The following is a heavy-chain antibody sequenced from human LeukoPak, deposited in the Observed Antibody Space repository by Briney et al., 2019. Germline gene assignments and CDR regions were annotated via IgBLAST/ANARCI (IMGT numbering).Heavy chain of an antibody. D-gene: IGHD2-15*01. CDR1: GYTFTSYG. CDR2: ISAYNGNT. Sequence: ASVKVSCKASGYTFTSYGISWVRQAPGQGLEWMGWISAYNGNTNYAQKLQGRVTMTTDTSTSTAYMELRSLRSDDTAVYYCARVSGGDIVVVVAATLENWFDPWGQEPWSPSPQ. V-gene: IGHV1-18*04. J-gene: IGHJ5*02. CDR3: ARVSGGDIVVVVAATLENWFDP.